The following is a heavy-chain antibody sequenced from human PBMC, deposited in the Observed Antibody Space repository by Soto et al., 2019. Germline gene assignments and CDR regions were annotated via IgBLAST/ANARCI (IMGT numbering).Heavy chain of an antibody. Sequence: GSVKVSLKASGNRFTTYYMHLVRQAPGQGLEWMGIINPSGGRTTYAQKFQGRVTMTRDTSTSTFHMELSSLTSEDTAVYYCAGLYHYDSSGYYDYWGQGTMVTVSS. CDR1: GNRFTTYY. V-gene: IGHV1-46*01. D-gene: IGHD3-22*01. CDR2: INPSGGRT. J-gene: IGHJ4*02. CDR3: AGLYHYDSSGYYDY.